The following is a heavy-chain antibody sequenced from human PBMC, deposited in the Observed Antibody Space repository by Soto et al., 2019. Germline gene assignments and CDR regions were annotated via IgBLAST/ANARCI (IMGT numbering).Heavy chain of an antibody. CDR1: GGSISSYY. J-gene: IGHJ5*02. CDR2: SYTSGST. V-gene: IGHV4-4*07. Sequence: SETLSLTCTVSGGSISSYYWSCLRQPAGKGLEGIGRSYTSGSTNYNPSLKSRVTMSVDTSKNQFSLKLSSVTAADTAVYYCARGEAATRSWGQGTLVTVS. CDR3: ARGEAATRS. D-gene: IGHD1-26*01.